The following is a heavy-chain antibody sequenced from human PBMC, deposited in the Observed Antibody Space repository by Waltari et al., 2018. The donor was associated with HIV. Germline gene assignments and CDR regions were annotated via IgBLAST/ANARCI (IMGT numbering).Heavy chain of an antibody. Sequence: EVPLVESGGALIQPGGSLRLSCAVSGFHVRTQYLSWVRQAPGKGREWVSVIYIGGSTYYADSVKGRFTISRDEFRNTLNLQMNSLRVGDTAVYYCATHYEASGHEYFEHWGPGTLVAVSS. D-gene: IGHD1-26*01. CDR3: ATHYEASGHEYFEH. CDR2: IYIGGST. CDR1: GFHVRTQY. V-gene: IGHV3-53*01. J-gene: IGHJ1*01.